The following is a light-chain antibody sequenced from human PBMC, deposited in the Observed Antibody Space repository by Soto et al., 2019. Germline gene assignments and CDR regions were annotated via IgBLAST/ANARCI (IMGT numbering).Light chain of an antibody. V-gene: IGKV3D-15*01. J-gene: IGKJ4*01. CDR2: GAS. CDR1: QNVNIN. Sequence: EIVMTQSPVTLSVSPGERVTLSCRASQNVNINLAWYQQRPGQAPRVLIYGASNRASGIPDRFSGSGSGTDVTLTISSLEPDDFALYYCQQYKDWPPLTCGGGTRVEIK. CDR3: QQYKDWPPLT.